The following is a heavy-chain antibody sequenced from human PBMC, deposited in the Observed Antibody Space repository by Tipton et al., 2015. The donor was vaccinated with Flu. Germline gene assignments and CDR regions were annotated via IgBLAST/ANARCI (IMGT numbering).Heavy chain of an antibody. D-gene: IGHD2-8*01. CDR1: GYTFSKYY. J-gene: IGHJ4*02. V-gene: IGHV1-46*01. CDR2: INPRGESE. Sequence: QLVQSGAEVKKPGASVKVSCKASGYTFSKYYMYWVRQGPGQGLEWMGIINPRGESESYAQKFKGRLIMTRDTSTNTVYMELSDLKSDDTASFFFARKAYLDTDGYFDYCGQGTLVTVSS. CDR3: ARKAYLDTDGYFDY.